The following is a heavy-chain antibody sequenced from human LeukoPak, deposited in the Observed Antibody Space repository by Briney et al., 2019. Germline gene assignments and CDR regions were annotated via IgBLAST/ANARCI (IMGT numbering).Heavy chain of an antibody. CDR2: ISSSGSTI. Sequence: GGSLRLSCAPSVYTFSIYEVKWVRQAPGKGLEWVSYISSSGSTIYYADSVKGRFTISRDNAKNSLYLQMNSLRVEDTAVYYCARDRPISIWGQGTLVTVSS. CDR3: ARDRPISI. D-gene: IGHD3-10*01. V-gene: IGHV3-48*03. J-gene: IGHJ4*02. CDR1: VYTFSIYE.